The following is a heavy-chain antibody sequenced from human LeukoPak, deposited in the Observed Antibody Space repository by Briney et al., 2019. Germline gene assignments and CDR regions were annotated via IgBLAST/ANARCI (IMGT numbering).Heavy chain of an antibody. V-gene: IGHV3-64*01. Sequence: GGSLRLSCAASGFTFSTYALPWVRQAPGKGLEFVSGVNSNGGNTYYANSVKGRFTISRDNSKNTLYLQMGSLRPEDMAVYHCARVILTGYYYDSWGQGTLVTVSS. CDR2: VNSNGGNT. CDR1: GFTFSTYA. CDR3: ARVILTGYYYDS. J-gene: IGHJ4*02. D-gene: IGHD3-9*01.